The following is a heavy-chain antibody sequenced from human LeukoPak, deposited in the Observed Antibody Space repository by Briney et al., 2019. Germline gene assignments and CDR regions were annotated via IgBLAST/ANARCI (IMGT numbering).Heavy chain of an antibody. Sequence: GGSLRLSCAASGFTFDDYAMHWVRQAPGKGLEWVSGISWNSGSIGYADSVKGRFTISRDNAKNSLYLQMNSLRAEDTALYYCAKDMGSSGWFQPFDYWGQGTLVTVSS. J-gene: IGHJ4*02. V-gene: IGHV3-9*01. CDR1: GFTFDDYA. CDR2: ISWNSGSI. D-gene: IGHD6-19*01. CDR3: AKDMGSSGWFQPFDY.